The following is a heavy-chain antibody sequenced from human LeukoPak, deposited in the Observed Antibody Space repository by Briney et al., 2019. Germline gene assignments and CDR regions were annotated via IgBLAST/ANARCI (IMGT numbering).Heavy chain of an antibody. J-gene: IGHJ6*03. V-gene: IGHV4-28*05. CDR3: ARVVGLTGYSSSWYSGYYYYMDV. D-gene: IGHD6-13*01. Sequence: PSETLSLTCTVSGYSISSSNWWGWIRQPPGKGLEWIGYLYYSGSIYYNPSLKSRVTMSVDTSKNQFSLKLSSVTAVDTAVYYCARVVGLTGYSSSWYSGYYYYMDVWGKGTTVTVSS. CDR2: LYYSGSI. CDR1: GYSISSSNW.